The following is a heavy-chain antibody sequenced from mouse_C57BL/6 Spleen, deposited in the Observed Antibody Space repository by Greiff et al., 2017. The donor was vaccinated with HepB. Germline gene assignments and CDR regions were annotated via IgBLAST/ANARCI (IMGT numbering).Heavy chain of an antibody. CDR2: IYPRDGST. CDR1: GYTFTSYD. CDR3: ARREYDGNYDYYAMDY. Sequence: QVQLQQSGPELVKPGASVKLSCKASGYTFTSYDINWVKQRPGQGLEWIGWIYPRDGSTKYNEKFKGKATLTVDTSSSTAYMELHSLTSEDSAVYFCARREYDGNYDYYAMDYWGQGTSVTVSS. J-gene: IGHJ4*01. V-gene: IGHV1-85*01. D-gene: IGHD2-3*01.